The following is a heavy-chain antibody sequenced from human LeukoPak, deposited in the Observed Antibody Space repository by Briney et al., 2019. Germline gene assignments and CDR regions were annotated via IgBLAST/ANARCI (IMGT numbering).Heavy chain of an antibody. J-gene: IGHJ4*02. Sequence: SVKVSCKASGGTFSSYAISWVRQAPGQGLEWMGGIIPIFGTANYAQKFQGRVTITTDESTSTAYMELSSLRSEDTAVYYCAGQYYYDSSGYLDYWGQGTLVTVSS. CDR2: IIPIFGTA. CDR1: GGTFSSYA. V-gene: IGHV1-69*05. D-gene: IGHD3-22*01. CDR3: AGQYYYDSSGYLDY.